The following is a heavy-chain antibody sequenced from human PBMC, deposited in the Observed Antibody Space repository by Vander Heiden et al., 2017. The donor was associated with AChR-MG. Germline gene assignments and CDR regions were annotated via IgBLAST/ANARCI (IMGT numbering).Heavy chain of an antibody. D-gene: IGHD3-22*01. V-gene: IGHV4-34*01. CDR1: GGSFSGYY. CDR3: ARGCRLGGYYDSSGYWRRDAFDI. J-gene: IGHJ3*02. Sequence: QVQLQQWGAGLLKPSETLSPTCAVYGGSFSGYYWRWIRQPPGKGLEWIGEINHSGGTNYNPSLKSRVTISVDTSKNQFSLKLSSVTAADTAVYYCARGCRLGGYYDSSGYWRRDAFDIWGQGTMVTVSS. CDR2: INHSGGT.